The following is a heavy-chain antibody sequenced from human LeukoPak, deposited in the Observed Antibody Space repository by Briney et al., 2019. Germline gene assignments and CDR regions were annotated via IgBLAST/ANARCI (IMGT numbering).Heavy chain of an antibody. V-gene: IGHV3-30*18. CDR1: GFTFSSYG. D-gene: IGHD6-19*01. CDR3: AKAPTSNLWLVYDYYYGMDV. Sequence: GGSLRLSCAASGFTFSSYGMHWVRQAPGKGLEWVAVISYDGSNKYYADSVKGRFTISRDNSKNTLYLQMNSLRAEDTAVYYCAKAPTSNLWLVYDYYYGMDVWGQGTTVTVSS. J-gene: IGHJ6*02. CDR2: ISYDGSNK.